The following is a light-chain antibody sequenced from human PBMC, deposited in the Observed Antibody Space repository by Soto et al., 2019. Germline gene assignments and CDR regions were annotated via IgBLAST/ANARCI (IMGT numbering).Light chain of an antibody. V-gene: IGKV1-27*01. CDR2: GAS. CDR3: QNYNIAPWT. J-gene: IGKJ1*01. Sequence: DIQMTQSPSSLSASVGDRVTITCRASEDISNYLAWFQQRPGKVAKLLIYGASTLRSGVPPRFSGSGSGTDFTLTISILQAEDGATYYCQNYNIAPWTFGQGTKAESK. CDR1: EDISNY.